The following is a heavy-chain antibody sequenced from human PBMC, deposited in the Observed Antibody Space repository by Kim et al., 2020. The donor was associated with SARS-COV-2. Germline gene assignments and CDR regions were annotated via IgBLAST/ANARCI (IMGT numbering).Heavy chain of an antibody. CDR1: GFTFSDFN. CDR2: INDDGSDT. D-gene: IGHD4-4*01. CDR3: AGDLDYILFDY. V-gene: IGHV3-74*01. J-gene: IGHJ4*02. Sequence: GGSLRLSCAASGFTFSDFNMHWVRQAPGKGLIWVSRINDDGSDTRYADFAKGRFTISRDNAKNTLNLQMHSLRAEDTAVYYCAGDLDYILFDYWGQGALVTVSS.